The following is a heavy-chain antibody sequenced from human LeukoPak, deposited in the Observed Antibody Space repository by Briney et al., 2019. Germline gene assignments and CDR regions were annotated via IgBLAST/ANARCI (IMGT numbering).Heavy chain of an antibody. Sequence: ASVKVSCKASGYTFTGYYMHWVRQAPGQGLEWMGWINPNSGGTNYAQKFQGRVTMTRNTSISTAYMELSRLRSDDTAVYYCARDQKQELSSYDFDIWGQGTMVTVSS. CDR3: ARDQKQELSSYDFDI. CDR2: INPNSGGT. V-gene: IGHV1-2*02. J-gene: IGHJ3*02. D-gene: IGHD6-13*01. CDR1: GYTFTGYY.